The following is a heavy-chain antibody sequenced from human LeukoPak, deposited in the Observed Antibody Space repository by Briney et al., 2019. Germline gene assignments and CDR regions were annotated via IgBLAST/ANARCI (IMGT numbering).Heavy chain of an antibody. Sequence: ASVKVSCKASGGTFSSYAISWVRQAPGQGLEWMGRINPNSGGTNYAQKFQGRVTMTRDTSISTAYMELSRLRSDDTAVYYCASCHQLLRCANWGQGTLVTVSS. CDR1: GGTFSSYA. CDR3: ASCHQLLRCAN. V-gene: IGHV1-2*06. J-gene: IGHJ4*02. D-gene: IGHD2-2*01. CDR2: INPNSGGT.